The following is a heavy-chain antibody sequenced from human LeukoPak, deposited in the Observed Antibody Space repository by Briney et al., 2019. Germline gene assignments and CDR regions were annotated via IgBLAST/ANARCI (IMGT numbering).Heavy chain of an antibody. Sequence: ASVKVSCKASGYTFTSYYMHWVRQPPGQGLEWMGIINPSGGSTSYAHKFQGRVTMTRDTSTGTVYMELSSLRSQDTAVYYCARETLYRYSYGLDYWGQGTLVTVSS. V-gene: IGHV1-46*01. D-gene: IGHD5-18*01. J-gene: IGHJ4*01. CDR2: INPSGGST. CDR1: GYTFTSYY. CDR3: ARETLYRYSYGLDY.